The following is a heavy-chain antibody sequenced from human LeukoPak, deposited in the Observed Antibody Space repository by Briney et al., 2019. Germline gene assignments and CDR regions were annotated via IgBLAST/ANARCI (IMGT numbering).Heavy chain of an antibody. CDR2: IIPIFGIA. CDR3: ARDVFDSGYSLFDY. Sequence: SVKVSCKDSGGTFSSYTISWVRQAPGQGLEWMGKIIPIFGIANYAQKFQGRVTITADKSTSTAYLELSSLRSEDTAVYYCARDVFDSGYSLFDYWGQGTLVTVSS. CDR1: GGTFSSYT. D-gene: IGHD5-12*01. J-gene: IGHJ4*02. V-gene: IGHV1-69*04.